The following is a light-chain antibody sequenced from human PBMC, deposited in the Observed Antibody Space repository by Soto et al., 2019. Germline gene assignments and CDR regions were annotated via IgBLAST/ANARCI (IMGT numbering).Light chain of an antibody. Sequence: QSVLTQPASVSGSPGQSITISCTGTSSDVGGYNYVSWYQQHPGKAPKLMIYDVSNRPSGVSNRFSGSKSGNTASLTISGLQAEDEADYYCSSYTSSSTLYVFRTGTKLTVL. V-gene: IGLV2-14*01. J-gene: IGLJ1*01. CDR3: SSYTSSSTLYV. CDR2: DVS. CDR1: SSDVGGYNY.